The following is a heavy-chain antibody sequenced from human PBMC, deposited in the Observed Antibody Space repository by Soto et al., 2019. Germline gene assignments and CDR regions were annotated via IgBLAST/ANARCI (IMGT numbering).Heavy chain of an antibody. V-gene: IGHV4-39*01. CDR2: IFYSGST. D-gene: IGHD6-19*01. J-gene: IGHJ4*02. CDR3: ARRYGWLYFDY. Sequence: ETPSLTFTVPDDSISSSNYFWGWIRQPPGKGLEWIGTIFYSGSTYYNPSLKSRVTISVDTSKNQFSLRLISVTAADTALYYCARRYGWLYFDYWGQGSLVTVSS. CDR1: DDSISSSNYF.